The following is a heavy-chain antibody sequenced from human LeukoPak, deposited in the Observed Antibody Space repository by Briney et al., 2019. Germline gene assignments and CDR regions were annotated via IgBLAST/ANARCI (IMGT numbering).Heavy chain of an antibody. Sequence: GGSLRLSCEASGFTFTNYGMSWVRQAPGKGLEWISSISGTGVTTYYADSVRGRFTISRDESKNTLYLQMIRLRAEDTAIYYCAKDGGLYDFSSGYDPYYYGMDVWGLGTTVTVSS. V-gene: IGHV3-23*01. CDR2: ISGTGVTT. CDR1: GFTFTNYG. CDR3: AKDGGLYDFSSGYDPYYYGMDV. J-gene: IGHJ6*02. D-gene: IGHD3-3*01.